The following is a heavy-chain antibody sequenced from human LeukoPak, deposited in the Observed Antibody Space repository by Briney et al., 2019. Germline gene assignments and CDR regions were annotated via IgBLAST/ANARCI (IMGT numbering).Heavy chain of an antibody. CDR2: IKPDGSEK. CDR3: ARDYYGSGSYYTSNYYYGMDV. CDR1: GFIFRSYW. V-gene: IGHV3-7*01. Sequence: QAGGSLRLSCAASGFIFRSYWMSWVRQAPGKGLEWVANIKPDGSEKNSVDSVKVRFTISRDNANNSLYLQMNSLRTEDTAVYFCARDYYGSGSYYTSNYYYGMDVWGQGTTVTVSS. D-gene: IGHD3-10*01. J-gene: IGHJ6*02.